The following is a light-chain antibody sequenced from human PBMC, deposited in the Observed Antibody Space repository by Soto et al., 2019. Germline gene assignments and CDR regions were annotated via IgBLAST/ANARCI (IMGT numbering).Light chain of an antibody. CDR3: ASWDGTLEGPV. CDR1: SSNIGSNT. CDR2: NNN. V-gene: IGLV1-44*01. J-gene: IGLJ3*02. Sequence: QPVLTQPPSVSETPGQRVTISCSGSSSNIGSNTANWYQQLPGTAPRLLIYNNNQRPSGVPDRFSGSKSGTSASLAITGLQSGDEAHYYCASWDGTLEGPVFGGGTQLTVL.